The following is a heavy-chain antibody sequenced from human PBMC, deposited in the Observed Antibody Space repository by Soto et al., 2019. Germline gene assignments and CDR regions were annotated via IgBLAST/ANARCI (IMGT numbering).Heavy chain of an antibody. J-gene: IGHJ4*02. CDR1: GGSMSNYY. V-gene: IGHV4-4*07. CDR2: IYTTGST. Sequence: PSETLSLTCTVSGGSMSNYYLSWIRQPAGKGLEWIGRIYTTGSTHYNPSLKSRVTLSIDMSKNQFSLKLNSVTAADTAVYYCARELPSIYEILTGHFDHWGQGTLVTVSS. CDR3: ARELPSIYEILTGHFDH. D-gene: IGHD3-9*01.